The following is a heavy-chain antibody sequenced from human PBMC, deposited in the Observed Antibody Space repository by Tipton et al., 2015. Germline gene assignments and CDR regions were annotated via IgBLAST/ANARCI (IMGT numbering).Heavy chain of an antibody. D-gene: IGHD1-26*01. CDR3: ARNSAYYFAMDV. Sequence: SLRLSCAASGFTFTTYAMSWVRQAPGKGLEWVSGISGSGNSEYYADSVKGRFTISRDKSKNTLYLQMNSLRAEDTALYYCARNSAYYFAMDVWGQGTTVTVSS. CDR1: GFTFTTYA. CDR2: ISGSGNSE. V-gene: IGHV3-23*01. J-gene: IGHJ6*02.